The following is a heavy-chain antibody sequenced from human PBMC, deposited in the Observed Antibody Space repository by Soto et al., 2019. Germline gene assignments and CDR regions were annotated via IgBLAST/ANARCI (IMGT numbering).Heavy chain of an antibody. J-gene: IGHJ5*02. CDR3: ARYIGYEGLRFDP. CDR1: YGTISNVGYC. D-gene: IGHD5-12*01. V-gene: IGHV4-30-4*08. Sequence: SNSVAYGTISNVGYCRICKRQPPGKGLEWIGYIYYSGSTYYNPSLKSRVTISVDTSKNQFSLKLSSVTAADTAVYYGARYIGYEGLRFDPWGQGTLVTVSS. CDR2: IYYSGST.